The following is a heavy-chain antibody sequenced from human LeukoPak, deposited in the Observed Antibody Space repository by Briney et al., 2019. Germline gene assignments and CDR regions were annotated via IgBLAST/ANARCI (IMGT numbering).Heavy chain of an antibody. V-gene: IGHV1-8*03. Sequence: ASVKVSCKASGYTFTSYDINWVRQATGQGLEWMGWMNPNSGNTGYAQKFQGRVTITRNTSISTAYMELSSLRSEDTAVYYCARAPAAAGTNYYYYMDVWGKGTTVTVSS. D-gene: IGHD6-13*01. CDR3: ARAPAAAGTNYYYYMDV. J-gene: IGHJ6*03. CDR2: MNPNSGNT. CDR1: GYTFTSYD.